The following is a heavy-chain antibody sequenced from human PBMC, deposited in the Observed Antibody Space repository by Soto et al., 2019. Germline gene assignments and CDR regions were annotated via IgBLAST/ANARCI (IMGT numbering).Heavy chain of an antibody. CDR2: ISYDGSNK. CDR1: GFTFSSYG. Sequence: QVQLVESGGGVVQPGRSLRLSCAASGFTFSSYGMHWVRQAPGKGLEWVAVISYDGSNKYYADSVKGRFTISRDNSKNTLYLQMNSLSAEDTAVYYCAKDTGYYDFWSGRYMDVWGKGTTVTVSS. V-gene: IGHV3-30*18. CDR3: AKDTGYYDFWSGRYMDV. D-gene: IGHD3-3*01. J-gene: IGHJ6*03.